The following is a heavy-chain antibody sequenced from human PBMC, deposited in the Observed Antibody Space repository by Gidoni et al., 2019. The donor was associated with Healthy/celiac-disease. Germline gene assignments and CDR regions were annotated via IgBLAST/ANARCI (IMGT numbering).Heavy chain of an antibody. CDR3: ARDLRYVNSEYFDY. Sequence: QVQLVESGGGVVQPGRSLRLSCAASGFTFSSYGMHWVRQAPGKGLEWVAVIWYDGSNKYYADSVKGRFTISRDNSKNTLYLQMNSVRAEDTAVYYCARDLRYVNSEYFDYWGQGTLVTVSS. CDR2: IWYDGSNK. D-gene: IGHD3-9*01. V-gene: IGHV3-33*01. J-gene: IGHJ4*02. CDR1: GFTFSSYG.